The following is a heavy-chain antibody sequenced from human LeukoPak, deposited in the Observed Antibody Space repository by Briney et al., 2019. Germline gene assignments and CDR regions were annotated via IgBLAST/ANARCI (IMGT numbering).Heavy chain of an antibody. J-gene: IGHJ4*02. Sequence: PSQTLSLTCTVSGGSISSGSYYWSWLRQPAGKGLEWIGRNYTNGSTNYNPSLQSRGTISVDTSKNQFSLKLSSVTAADTAVYYCARELDTAMVTYYFDYWGQGTLVTVSS. V-gene: IGHV4-61*02. D-gene: IGHD5-18*01. CDR2: NYTNGST. CDR1: GGSISSGSYY. CDR3: ARELDTAMVTYYFDY.